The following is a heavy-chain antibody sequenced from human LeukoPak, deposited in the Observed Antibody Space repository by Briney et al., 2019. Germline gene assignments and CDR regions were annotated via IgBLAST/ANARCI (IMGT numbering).Heavy chain of an antibody. CDR3: AKSVPGYFGL. CDR1: GFTFSSYS. J-gene: IGHJ2*01. V-gene: IGHV3-48*01. CDR2: ISSSSSTI. Sequence: GGSLRLSCAASGFTFSSYSMNWVRQAPGKGLEWVSYISSSSSTIYYADSVKGRFTISRDNAKNSLYLQMNSLRAEDTAVYYCAKSVPGYFGLWGRGTLVTVSS.